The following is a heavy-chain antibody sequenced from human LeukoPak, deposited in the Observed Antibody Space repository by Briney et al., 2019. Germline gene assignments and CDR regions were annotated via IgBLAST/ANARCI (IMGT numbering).Heavy chain of an antibody. CDR3: AKGTLGYCSGGRCYPFDY. V-gene: IGHV3-23*01. Sequence: PGGSLRLSCAASGFTFSSYAMSWVRQAPGKGLEWVSAISGSGGSTYHADSVKGRFTNSRDNSENTLHLQMNSLRAEDTAVYYCAKGTLGYCSGGRCYPFDYWGQGTLVTVSS. D-gene: IGHD2-15*01. CDR1: GFTFSSYA. CDR2: ISGSGGST. J-gene: IGHJ4*02.